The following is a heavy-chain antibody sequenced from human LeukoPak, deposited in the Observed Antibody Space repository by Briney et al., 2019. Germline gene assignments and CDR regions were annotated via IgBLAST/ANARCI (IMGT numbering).Heavy chain of an antibody. J-gene: IGHJ6*02. CDR2: IIPIFGTA. CDR1: GYTFTSYG. Sequence: GASVKVSCKASGYTFTSYGISWVRQAPGQGLEWMGGIIPIFGTANYAQKFQGRVTITADESTSTAYTELSSLRSEDTAVYYCARKIGNSGYYYYGMDVWGQGTTVTVSS. D-gene: IGHD4-23*01. V-gene: IGHV1-69*13. CDR3: ARKIGNSGYYYYGMDV.